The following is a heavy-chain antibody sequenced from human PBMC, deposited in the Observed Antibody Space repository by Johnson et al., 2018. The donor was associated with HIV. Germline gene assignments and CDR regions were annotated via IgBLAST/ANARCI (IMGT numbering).Heavy chain of an antibody. J-gene: IGHJ3*02. CDR2: ISYDGTSK. CDR1: GFTFSSYA. V-gene: IGHV3-30*14. D-gene: IGHD3-22*01. CDR3: AREARIVVVEPSDAFDI. Sequence: QVQLVESGGGVVRPGGSLRLSCAASGFTFSSYAMHWVRQAPGKGLEWVAVISYDGTSKYQADSVKGRFTISRDNSKNTLSLQMNSLRVEDTAVYYCAREARIVVVEPSDAFDIWGQGTMVTVSS.